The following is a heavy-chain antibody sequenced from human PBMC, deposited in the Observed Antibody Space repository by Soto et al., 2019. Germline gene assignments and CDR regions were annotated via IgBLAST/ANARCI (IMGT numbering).Heavy chain of an antibody. J-gene: IGHJ3*02. CDR2: IWYDGSNK. V-gene: IGHV3-33*01. Sequence: GGSLRLSCAASGFTFSSYGMHWVRQAPGKGLEWVAVIWYDGSNKYYADSVKGRFTTSRDNSKNTLYLQMNSLRAEDTAVYYCARDVSRNGPVVTPFGAFDIWGQGTMVTVSS. D-gene: IGHD2-21*02. CDR3: ARDVSRNGPVVTPFGAFDI. CDR1: GFTFSSYG.